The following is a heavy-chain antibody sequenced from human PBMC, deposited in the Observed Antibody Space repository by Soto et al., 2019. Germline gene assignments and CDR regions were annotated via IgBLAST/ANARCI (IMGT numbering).Heavy chain of an antibody. CDR3: AVGVAAPGYYFDD. Sequence: GASVKGSCKASGGTFSIYSISWVRQAPGQGLEWMGGIIPIFGTANYAQKFQGRVTITADESTSTAYMELSSLRSEDTAVYYCAVGVAAPGYYFDDWGQGTLVTVSS. CDR2: IIPIFGTA. CDR1: GGTFSIYS. V-gene: IGHV1-69*13. D-gene: IGHD6-19*01. J-gene: IGHJ4*02.